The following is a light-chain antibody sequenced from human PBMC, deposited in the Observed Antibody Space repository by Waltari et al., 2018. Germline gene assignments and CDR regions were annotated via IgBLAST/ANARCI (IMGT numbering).Light chain of an antibody. CDR1: QSVVVSSNNKNY. V-gene: IGKV4-1*01. Sequence: VLIQSHEYLLVSQGERSTIHCKQGQSVVVSSNNKNYLTWYQQKPGQPPKLLITWASTLESGVPYRFSGSGSETDFTLTISSLQAEDVAVYYCQQCYTFPYTFGQGTKLEIK. CDR2: WAS. J-gene: IGKJ2*01. CDR3: QQCYTFPYT.